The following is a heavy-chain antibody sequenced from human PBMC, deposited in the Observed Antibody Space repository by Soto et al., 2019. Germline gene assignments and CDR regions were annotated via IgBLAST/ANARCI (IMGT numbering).Heavy chain of an antibody. V-gene: IGHV1-69*06. CDR2: IIPIFGTA. J-gene: IGHJ5*02. CDR1: GGTFSSYA. CDR3: ARDLYCSSTSCHPAHWFDP. D-gene: IGHD2-2*01. Sequence: SVKVSCKASGGTFSSYAISWVRQAPGQGLEWMGGIIPIFGTANYAQKFQGRVTITADKSTSTAYMELSSLRSEDTAVYYCARDLYCSSTSCHPAHWFDPWGQGALVTVSS.